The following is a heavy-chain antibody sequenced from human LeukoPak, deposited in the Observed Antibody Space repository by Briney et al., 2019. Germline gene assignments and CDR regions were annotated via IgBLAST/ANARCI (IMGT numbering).Heavy chain of an antibody. V-gene: IGHV4-4*07. CDR3: ARDRLMVYAGPWFDP. J-gene: IGHJ5*02. CDR2: IYTCGST. CDR1: GGSISSYY. D-gene: IGHD2-8*01. Sequence: SETLSLTCTVSGGSISSYYWSWIRQPAGKGLEWIGRIYTCGSTNYNPSLKSRVPMSVDTSKNQFSLKLSSVTAADTAVYYCARDRLMVYAGPWFDPWGQGTLVTVSS.